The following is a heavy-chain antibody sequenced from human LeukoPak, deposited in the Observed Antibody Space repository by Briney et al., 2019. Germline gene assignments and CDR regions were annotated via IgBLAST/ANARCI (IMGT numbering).Heavy chain of an antibody. V-gene: IGHV4-59*01. CDR2: IYYSGST. CDR1: GGSISSYY. J-gene: IGHJ6*03. D-gene: IGHD6-13*01. CDR3: ARDRFSGSSWARGGYYYYMDV. Sequence: PSETLSLTCTVSGGSISSYYWSWIRQPPGKGLEWMGYIYYSGSTNYNPSLKSRVTISVDTSKNQFSLKLSSVTAADTAVYYCARDRFSGSSWARGGYYYYMDVWGKGTTVTVSS.